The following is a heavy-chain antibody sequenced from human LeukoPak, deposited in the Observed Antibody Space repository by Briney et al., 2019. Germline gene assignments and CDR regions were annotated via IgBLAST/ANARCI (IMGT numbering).Heavy chain of an antibody. CDR3: ARGRWRIDY. CDR2: IYYSGST. J-gene: IGHJ4*02. CDR1: GGSISSYY. Sequence: KASETLSLTCTVSGGSISSYYWSWLRQPPGKGLEWIGYIYYSGSTNCNPSLKSRVTISVGTSRNQFSLKLSSVTAADTAVYYCARGRWRIDYWGQGTLVTVSS. D-gene: IGHD4-23*01. V-gene: IGHV4-59*01.